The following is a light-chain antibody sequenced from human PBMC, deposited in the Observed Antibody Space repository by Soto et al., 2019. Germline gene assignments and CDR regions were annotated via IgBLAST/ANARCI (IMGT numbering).Light chain of an antibody. Sequence: ETVMTQSPATLSVSPGERPTLSCRARQIVSSNLAWYQQQPGQAHRLLIYDASTRATGIPARFSGSGSVTEFTLTITSLQSEDFAVDYCQHDNTWTLTLGPGTKVYIE. CDR3: QHDNTWTLT. J-gene: IGKJ3*01. CDR2: DAS. CDR1: QIVSSN. V-gene: IGKV3-15*01.